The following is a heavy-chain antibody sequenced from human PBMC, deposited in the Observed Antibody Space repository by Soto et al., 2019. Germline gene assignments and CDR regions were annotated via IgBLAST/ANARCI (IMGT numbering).Heavy chain of an antibody. J-gene: IGHJ4*02. V-gene: IGHV4-38-2*01. D-gene: IGHD3-22*01. CDR2: IYHSGST. CDR3: ARTTYYDSSGYYGDFDY. Sequence: SETLSLTCAVSGYSISSGYYWGWIRQPPGKGLEWIGSIYHSGSTYYNPSLKSRVTISVDTSKNQFSLKLSSVTAADTAVYYCARTTYYDSSGYYGDFDYWGQGTLVTVSS. CDR1: GYSISSGYY.